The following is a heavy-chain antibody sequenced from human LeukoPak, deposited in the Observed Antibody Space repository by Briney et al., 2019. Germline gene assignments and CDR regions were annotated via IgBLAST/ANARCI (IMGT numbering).Heavy chain of an antibody. V-gene: IGHV3-33*01. J-gene: IGHJ1*01. CDR3: ARGDGYNDAEYLQH. Sequence: GGSLRLSCAASGFTFSSYGMHGVRQAPGKVLEWVAVIWYDGSNKYYGHSVKGRFTISRENSKKTLYLQMNSLRVEDTAVYYCARGDGYNDAEYLQHWGQGTLVNVS. D-gene: IGHD5-24*01. CDR2: IWYDGSNK. CDR1: GFTFSSYG.